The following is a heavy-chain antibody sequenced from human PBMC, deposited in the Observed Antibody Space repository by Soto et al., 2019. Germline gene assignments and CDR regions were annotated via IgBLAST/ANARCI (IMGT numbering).Heavy chain of an antibody. Sequence: EVQLLESGGGLVQAGGSLRLSCAASGFTFSSYAVSWVRQAPGEGLEWVSCISYGGGNTYYADSVKGRFTISRDNSKNTLYLQMNSLRAEDTAVYYCAKDRTFGVVIITPNDAFDIWGQGTMVTVSS. CDR1: GFTFSSYA. D-gene: IGHD3-3*01. V-gene: IGHV3-23*01. CDR2: ISYGGGNT. CDR3: AKDRTFGVVIITPNDAFDI. J-gene: IGHJ3*02.